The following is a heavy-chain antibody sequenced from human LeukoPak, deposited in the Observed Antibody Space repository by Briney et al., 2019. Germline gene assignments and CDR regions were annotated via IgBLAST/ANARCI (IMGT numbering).Heavy chain of an antibody. D-gene: IGHD4-11*01. V-gene: IGHV1-8*03. J-gene: IGHJ6*03. CDR2: MNPNSGNT. CDR1: GYTFTSYD. CDR3: ARSVTTYYYYYMDV. Sequence: GASVKVSCKASGYTFTSYDINWVRQATGQGLEWMGWMNPNSGNTGYAQKFQGRVTITRNTSISTAYMELSSLRSEDTAVYYCARSVTTYYYYYMDVWGKGTTVTVSS.